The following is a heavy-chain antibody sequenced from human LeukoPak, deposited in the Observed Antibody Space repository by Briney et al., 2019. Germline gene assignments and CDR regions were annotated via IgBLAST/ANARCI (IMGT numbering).Heavy chain of an antibody. CDR3: AREVIGQNFNYDYGDTVQSGFSDWFDP. CDR2: IYTSGST. CDR1: GGSISSYY. D-gene: IGHD4-17*01. Sequence: PSETLSLTCTVSGGSISSYYWSWIRQPAGKGLEWIGRIYTSGSTNYNPSLKSRVTMSVDTSKNQFSLKLSSVTAADTAVYYCAREVIGQNFNYDYGDTVQSGFSDWFDPWGQGTLVTVSS. V-gene: IGHV4-4*07. J-gene: IGHJ5*02.